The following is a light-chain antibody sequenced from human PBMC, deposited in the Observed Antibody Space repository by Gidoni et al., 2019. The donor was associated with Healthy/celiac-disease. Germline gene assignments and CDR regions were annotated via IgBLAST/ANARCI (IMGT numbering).Light chain of an antibody. Sequence: QSVLTQPPSASGTPGQRVTISCSGSSSNIGSNTVNWYQPLPGTTPKLLIYSNNQRPSGVPDRFSGSKSGTSASLAISGLQSEDEADYYCAAWDDSLNGVVFGGGTKLTV. V-gene: IGLV1-44*01. J-gene: IGLJ2*01. CDR3: AAWDDSLNGVV. CDR1: SSNIGSNT. CDR2: SNN.